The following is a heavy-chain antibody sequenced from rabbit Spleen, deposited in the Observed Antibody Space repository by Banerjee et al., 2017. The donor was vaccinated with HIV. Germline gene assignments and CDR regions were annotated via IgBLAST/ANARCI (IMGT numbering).Heavy chain of an antibody. D-gene: IGHD1-1*01. CDR1: GFSFSEKAV. V-gene: IGHV1S45*01. CDR2: INIVTGKS. Sequence: QEQLEESGGDLVKPGASLTLTCTASGFSFSEKAVMCWVRQAPGKGLTWIACINIVTGKSVYASWAEGRFIMSRTSSTTVTLQMTSLTAADTATYFCARDLVAVIGWNFNLWGPGTLVTVS. CDR3: ARDLVAVIGWNFNL. J-gene: IGHJ4*01.